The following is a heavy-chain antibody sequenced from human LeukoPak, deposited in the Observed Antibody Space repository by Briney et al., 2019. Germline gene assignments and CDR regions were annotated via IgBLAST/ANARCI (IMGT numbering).Heavy chain of an antibody. CDR2: ISGSGGST. Sequence: SGGSLRLSCAASGFTFSSYAMSWVRQAPGKGLEWVSAISGSGGSTYYADSVKGRFTISRDNSKNTLYLQMNSLRAEDTAVYYCAKSIVVVPAALQHWGQGTLVTVSS. D-gene: IGHD2-2*01. CDR3: AKSIVVVPAALQH. V-gene: IGHV3-23*01. CDR1: GFTFSSYA. J-gene: IGHJ1*01.